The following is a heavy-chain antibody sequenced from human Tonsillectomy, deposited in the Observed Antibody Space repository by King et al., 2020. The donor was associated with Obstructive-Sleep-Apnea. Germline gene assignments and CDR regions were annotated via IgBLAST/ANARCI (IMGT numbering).Heavy chain of an antibody. J-gene: IGHJ4*02. CDR3: SREVAHLDSRYEPQTYLFDY. Sequence: VQLVESGGGLVKPGGSLRLSCAASGFTFSSYSMNWVRQAPGKGLGWVSSISSSSSFIYYADSVKGRFTISRDNAGTSLFLQMNSLRAEDTAVYYCSREVAHLDSRYEPQTYLFDYWGQGTLVTVSS. V-gene: IGHV3-21*01. CDR1: GFTFSSYS. D-gene: IGHD5-12*01. CDR2: ISSSSSFI.